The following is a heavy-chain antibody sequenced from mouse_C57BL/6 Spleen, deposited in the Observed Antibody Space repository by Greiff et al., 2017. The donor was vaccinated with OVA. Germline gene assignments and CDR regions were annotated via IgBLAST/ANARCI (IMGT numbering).Heavy chain of an antibody. D-gene: IGHD1-1*01. Sequence: QVQLQQPGAELVMPGASVKLSCKASGYTFTSYWMHWVKQRPGQGLEWIGEIDPSDSYTNYNQKFKGKSTLTVDKSSSTAYMQLSSLTSEDSAVYYGARSGPFYGSSHYYAMDYWGQGTSVTVSS. CDR1: GYTFTSYW. CDR2: IDPSDSYT. CDR3: ARSGPFYGSSHYYAMDY. V-gene: IGHV1-69*01. J-gene: IGHJ4*01.